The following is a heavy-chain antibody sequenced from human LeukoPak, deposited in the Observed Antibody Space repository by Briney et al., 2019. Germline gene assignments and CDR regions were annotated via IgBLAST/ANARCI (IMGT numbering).Heavy chain of an antibody. CDR2: ISSSGSTI. CDR3: ARAYSSGWNAFNFYMGV. V-gene: IGHV3-48*01. D-gene: IGHD6-19*01. Sequence: PGGSLRLSCAASGFTFSSYGMNWVRQAPGQGLEWVSYISSSGSTIYYADSVRGRFTISRDNAKSSLNLQMNTLRAEDTAVYYCARAYSSGWNAFNFYMGVWGKGTTVTVSS. CDR1: GFTFSSYG. J-gene: IGHJ6*03.